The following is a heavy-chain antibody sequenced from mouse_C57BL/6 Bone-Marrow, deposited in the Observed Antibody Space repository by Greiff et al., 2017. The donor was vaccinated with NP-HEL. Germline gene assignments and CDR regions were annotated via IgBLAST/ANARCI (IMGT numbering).Heavy chain of an antibody. Sequence: EVQLQQSGPELVKPGASVKIPCKASGYTFTDYNMDWVKQSHGKSLEWIGDINPNNGGTIYNQKFKGKATLTVDKSSSTAYMELRSLTSEDTAVYYCARVDSSGRLYAMDYWGQGTSVTVSS. CDR2: INPNNGGT. CDR3: ARVDSSGRLYAMDY. V-gene: IGHV1-18*01. CDR1: GYTFTDYN. J-gene: IGHJ4*01. D-gene: IGHD3-2*02.